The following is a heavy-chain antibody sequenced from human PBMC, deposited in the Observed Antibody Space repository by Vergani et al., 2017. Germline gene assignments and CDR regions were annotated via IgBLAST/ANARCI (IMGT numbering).Heavy chain of an antibody. J-gene: IGHJ4*02. V-gene: IGHV3-21*01. CDR1: GFTFSSYS. CDR3: ARLGATTEDDY. Sequence: EVQLVESGGGLVKPGGSLRLSCAASGFTFSSYSMNWVRQAPGKGLEWVSSISSSSSYTYYADSVKGRFTISRDNAKNSLYLQMNSLRAEDTAVYYCARLGATTEDDYWGQGTLVTVSS. D-gene: IGHD1-26*01. CDR2: ISSSSSYT.